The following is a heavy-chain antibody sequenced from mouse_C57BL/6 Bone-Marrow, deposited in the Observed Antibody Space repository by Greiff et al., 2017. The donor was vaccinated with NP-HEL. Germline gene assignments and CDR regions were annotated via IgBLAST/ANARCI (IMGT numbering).Heavy chain of an antibody. V-gene: IGHV1-69*01. D-gene: IGHD1-1*01. CDR3: ARWDYGSSPWFAY. Sequence: QVQLQQPGAELVMPGASVKLSCKASGYTFTSYWMHWVKQRPGQGLEWIGEIDPSDSYTNYNQKFKGKSTLTVAKSSSPAYMQHSSLTSEDSAVYYSARWDYGSSPWFAYWGQGTLVTVSA. CDR1: GYTFTSYW. J-gene: IGHJ3*01. CDR2: IDPSDSYT.